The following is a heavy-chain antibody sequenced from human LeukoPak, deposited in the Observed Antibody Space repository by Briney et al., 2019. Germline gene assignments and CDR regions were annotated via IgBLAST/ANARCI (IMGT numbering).Heavy chain of an antibody. CDR1: GGSFSGYY. CDR2: INHGGST. J-gene: IGHJ5*02. D-gene: IGHD3-10*01. V-gene: IGHV4-34*01. CDR3: ASPITMVRGVTPRRHGSFDP. Sequence: PSETLSLTCAVYGGSFSGYYWSWIRQPPGKGLEWIGEINHGGSTNYNPSLKSRVTTSVDTSKNQSSLKLSSVTAADTAVYYCASPITMVRGVTPRRHGSFDPWGQGTLVTVSS.